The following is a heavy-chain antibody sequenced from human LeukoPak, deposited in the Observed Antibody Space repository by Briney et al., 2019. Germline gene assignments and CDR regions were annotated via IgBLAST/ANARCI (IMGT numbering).Heavy chain of an antibody. Sequence: TGGSLRLSCVASGFTFSNYAMTWVRQAPGKGLEWVSAISGSGYSTYYADSVKGRFTISRDSSKNTLYLQMNRLRAEDAAVYYCAKAPVTTCSGAYCYPFDYWGQGTLVTVSS. CDR3: AKAPVTTCSGAYCYPFDY. J-gene: IGHJ4*02. CDR1: GFTFSNYA. CDR2: ISGSGYST. V-gene: IGHV3-23*01. D-gene: IGHD2-21*01.